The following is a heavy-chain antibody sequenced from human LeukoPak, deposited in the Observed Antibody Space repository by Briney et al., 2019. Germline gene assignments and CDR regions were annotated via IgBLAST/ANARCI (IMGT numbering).Heavy chain of an antibody. Sequence: SETLSLTCAVSGGSISSGGYSWSWIRQPPGKGLEWIGYIYHSGGTYYNPSLKSRVTISVDRSKNQFSLKLSSVTAADTAVYYCARGPYCSGGSCPLYFDYWGQGTLVTVSS. V-gene: IGHV4-30-2*01. CDR1: GGSISSGGYS. J-gene: IGHJ4*02. CDR3: ARGPYCSGGSCPLYFDY. D-gene: IGHD2-15*01. CDR2: IYHSGGT.